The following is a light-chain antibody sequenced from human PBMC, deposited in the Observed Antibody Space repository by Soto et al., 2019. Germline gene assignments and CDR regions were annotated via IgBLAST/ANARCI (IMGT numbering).Light chain of an antibody. CDR3: QQYNSYSEA. CDR2: DAS. V-gene: IGKV1-5*01. J-gene: IGKJ1*01. Sequence: DIQMTQSPSTLSASVGDRVTITGRASQSISSWLAWYQQKPGKAPKLLIYDASSLESGVPSRFSGSGSGTEFTLTISSLQPDDFATYYCQQYNSYSEAFGQGTKVDNK. CDR1: QSISSW.